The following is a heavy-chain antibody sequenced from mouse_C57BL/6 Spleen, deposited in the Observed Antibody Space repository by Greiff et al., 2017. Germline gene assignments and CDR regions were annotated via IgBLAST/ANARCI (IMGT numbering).Heavy chain of an antibody. Sequence: QVQLQQPGAELVKPGASVKLSCKASGYTFTSYWMHWVKQRPGQGLEWIGMIHPTSGSTNYHEKFKSKATLTVDKSSSTAYMQLSSLTSEDSAVYYCAIYDGYAHYYARDYGGQGTSAPSSS. J-gene: IGHJ4*01. CDR2: IHPTSGST. D-gene: IGHD2-3*01. CDR3: AIYDGYAHYYARDY. V-gene: IGHV1-64*01. CDR1: GYTFTSYW.